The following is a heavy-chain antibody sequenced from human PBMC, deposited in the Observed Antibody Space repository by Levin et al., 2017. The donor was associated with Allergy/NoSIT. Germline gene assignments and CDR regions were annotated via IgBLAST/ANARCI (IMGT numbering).Heavy chain of an antibody. CDR2: ISTSGTNT. D-gene: IGHD1-26*01. CDR1: GFTFSSYA. J-gene: IGHJ4*02. CDR3: AKDGAGTYYGIDY. Sequence: SCAASGFTFSSYAMSWVRQAPGKGLEWVSAISTSGTNTYYADSVKGRFTISRDNSKNTLYQQMNSLRAEDTAVYYCAKDGAGTYYGIDYWGQGTLVTVSS. V-gene: IGHV3-23*01.